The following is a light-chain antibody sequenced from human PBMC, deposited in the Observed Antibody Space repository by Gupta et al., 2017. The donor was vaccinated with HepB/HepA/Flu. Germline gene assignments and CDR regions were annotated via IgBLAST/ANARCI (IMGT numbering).Light chain of an antibody. V-gene: IGKV3-20*01. J-gene: IGKJ1*01. Sequence: EIVLTQSPGTLSLSPGERATLSCRARQTISSTYLAWYQQKPGQAPRLLIYGASSRATGFPPRFSGSGSGTAFTLTISRLEPDDFAVYYCQQYGSSPHTFGQGTKVEIK. CDR2: GAS. CDR1: QTISSTY. CDR3: QQYGSSPHT.